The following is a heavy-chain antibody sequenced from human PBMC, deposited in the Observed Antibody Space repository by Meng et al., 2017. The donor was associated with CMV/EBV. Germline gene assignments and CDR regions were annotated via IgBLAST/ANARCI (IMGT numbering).Heavy chain of an antibody. CDR1: GGSTSSYY. V-gene: IGHV4-59*01. CDR3: ARAAGSSWYRDYYYGMDV. D-gene: IGHD6-13*01. Sequence: SETLSPTRTVSGGSTSSYYWSWIRQPPGKGLEWIGYIYYSGSTNYNPSLKSRVTISVDTSKNQFSLKLSSVTAADTAVYYCARAAGSSWYRDYYYGMDVWGQGTTVTVSS. CDR2: IYYSGST. J-gene: IGHJ6*02.